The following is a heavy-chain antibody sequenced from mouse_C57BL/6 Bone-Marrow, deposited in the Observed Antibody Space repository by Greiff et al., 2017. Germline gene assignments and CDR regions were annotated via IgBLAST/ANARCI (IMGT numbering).Heavy chain of an antibody. CDR1: GYTFTDYN. Sequence: EVQLQQSGPELVKPGASVKMSCKASGYTFTDYNMHWVKQSHGKSLEWIGYINPNNGGTSYKQKFKGKATLTVNKSSSTAYMELRSLTSEASAVYYCARSGYYGSVDYWGQGTTLTVSS. V-gene: IGHV1-22*01. J-gene: IGHJ2*01. D-gene: IGHD1-1*01. CDR3: ARSGYYGSVDY. CDR2: INPNNGGT.